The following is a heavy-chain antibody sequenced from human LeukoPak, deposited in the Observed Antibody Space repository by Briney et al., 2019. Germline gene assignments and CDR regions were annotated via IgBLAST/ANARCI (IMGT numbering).Heavy chain of an antibody. CDR2: INHSGST. CDR3: ARQTTSGYLDY. J-gene: IGHJ4*02. D-gene: IGHD3-22*01. Sequence: PSETLSLTCSVYGGSLSGYYWSWLRQTPGQGLELIGEINHSGSTTYYPSFKSRVTISVDTSKNQFSLKLNSVTAADRALYYCARQTTSGYLDYWGQGTPVTVS. V-gene: IGHV4-34*01. CDR1: GGSLSGYY.